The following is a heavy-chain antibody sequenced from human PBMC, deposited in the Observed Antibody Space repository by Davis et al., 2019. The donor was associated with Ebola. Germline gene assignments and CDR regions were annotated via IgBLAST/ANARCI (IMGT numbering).Heavy chain of an antibody. D-gene: IGHD1-1*01. CDR1: GYTFTNYG. J-gene: IGHJ4*02. Sequence: ASVKVSCKASGYTFTNYGITWVRQAPGQGLEWMGWINPHNGNINYAQNVQGRVTMTTDTSTSTAYLEVGSLRSDDTAVYYCARAQFPTTSDHWGQGTLVTVSS. CDR2: INPHNGNI. V-gene: IGHV1-18*04. CDR3: ARAQFPTTSDH.